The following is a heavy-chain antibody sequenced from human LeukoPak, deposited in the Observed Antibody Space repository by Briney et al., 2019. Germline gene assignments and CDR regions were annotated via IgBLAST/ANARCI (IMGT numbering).Heavy chain of an antibody. CDR3: AREGGPYRPLDY. CDR2: VHLIGTT. Sequence: KPSGTLSLICGVSGDSISSTNWWTWFRQPPGKGLEWIGEVHLIGTTNYNPSLQNRLTMSGDFSENHISLKLTSVTAADTAIYYCAREGGPYRPLDYSGQGTLVTVSS. J-gene: IGHJ4*02. CDR1: GDSISSTNW. V-gene: IGHV4-4*02.